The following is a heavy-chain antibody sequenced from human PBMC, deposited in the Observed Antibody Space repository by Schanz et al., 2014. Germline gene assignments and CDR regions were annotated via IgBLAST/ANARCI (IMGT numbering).Heavy chain of an antibody. Sequence: EVKMVESGGGLVKPGGSLRLSCAASGFTFSSYAMSWVRQAPGKGLEWVSALSEGGGGTHYADSVRGRFTISSDSSKNTLYLQMSSLRADDTAVYYCARNRGSGGQNWYFDLWGRGTLVTVSS. CDR2: LSEGGGGT. CDR3: ARNRGSGGQNWYFDL. D-gene: IGHD1-26*01. J-gene: IGHJ2*01. V-gene: IGHV3-23*04. CDR1: GFTFSSYA.